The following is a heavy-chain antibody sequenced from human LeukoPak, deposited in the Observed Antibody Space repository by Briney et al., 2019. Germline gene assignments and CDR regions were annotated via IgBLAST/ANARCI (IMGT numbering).Heavy chain of an antibody. CDR3: ARLPRKASPAAAHFDY. D-gene: IGHD6-13*01. CDR1: GGSISRYY. V-gene: IGHV4-59*08. J-gene: IGHJ4*02. CDR2: IYYSGST. Sequence: SETLSLTCTVSGGSISRYYWSWIRQPPGKGLEWIGYIYYSGSTNYNPSLKSRVTISVDTSKNQFSLKLSSVTAADTAVYYCARLPRKASPAAAHFDYWGQGTLVTVSS.